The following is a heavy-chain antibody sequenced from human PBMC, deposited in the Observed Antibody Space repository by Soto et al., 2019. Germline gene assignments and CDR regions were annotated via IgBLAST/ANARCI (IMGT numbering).Heavy chain of an antibody. V-gene: IGHV3-48*03. J-gene: IGHJ4*02. Sequence: GGSLRLSCAASGFTFSSYEMNWVRQAPGKGLEWVSHISSGGGSGSTIYYADSVKGRFTISRDNAKNSLYLQMNSLRAEDTAVYYCAKDGSSYYWGQGTLVTVSS. CDR2: ISSGGGSGSTI. D-gene: IGHD6-13*01. CDR1: GFTFSSYE. CDR3: AKDGSSYY.